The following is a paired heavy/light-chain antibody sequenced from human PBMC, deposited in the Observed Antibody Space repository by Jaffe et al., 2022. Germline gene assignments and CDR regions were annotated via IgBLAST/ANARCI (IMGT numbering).Light chain of an antibody. J-gene: IGLJ2*01. V-gene: IGLV2-8*01. CDR1: SSDVGGYNY. CDR3: SSYAGSNNPKV. CDR2: EVS. Sequence: QSALTQPPSASGSPGQSVTISCTGTSSDVGGYNYVSWYQQHPGKAPKLMIYEVSKRPSGVPDRFSGSKSGNTASLTVSGLQAEDEADYYCSSYAGSNNPKVFGGGTKLTVL.
Heavy chain of an antibody. D-gene: IGHD3-3*01. CDR1: GGSISSSSYY. V-gene: IGHV4-39*01. CDR3: ARHGLGDYDFWSGYLVLAFDI. CDR2: IYYSGST. J-gene: IGHJ3*02. Sequence: QLQLQESGPGLVKPSETLSLTCTVSGGSISSSSYYWGWIRQPPGKGLEWIGSIYYSGSTYYNPSLKSRVTISVDTSKNQFSLKLSSVTAADTAVYYCARHGLGDYDFWSGYLVLAFDIWGQGTMVTVSS.